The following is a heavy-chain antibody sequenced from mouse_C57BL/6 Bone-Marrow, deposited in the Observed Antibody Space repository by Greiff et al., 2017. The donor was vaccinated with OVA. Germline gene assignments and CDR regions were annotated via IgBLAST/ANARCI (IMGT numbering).Heavy chain of an antibody. Sequence: QVQLQQPGAELVKPGASVKMSCKASGYTFTSYWITWVKQRPGQGLEWIGDIYPGSGSTNYNEKFKSKATLTVDTSSSTAYMPLSSLTSVDSAVYYCARRYDCDEGWAMDYWGQGTSVTVSS. V-gene: IGHV1-55*01. J-gene: IGHJ4*01. CDR3: ARRYDCDEGWAMDY. CDR1: GYTFTSYW. D-gene: IGHD2-4*01. CDR2: IYPGSGST.